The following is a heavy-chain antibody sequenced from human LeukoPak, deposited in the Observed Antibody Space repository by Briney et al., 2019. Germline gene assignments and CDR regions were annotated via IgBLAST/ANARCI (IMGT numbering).Heavy chain of an antibody. J-gene: IGHJ6*03. CDR1: GFNFDEYA. Sequence: GGSLRLSCFASGFNFDEYAMDWVRQVPGKGLEWVTGISSNSVAKAYADSVKGRFTISRDNAKNSLLLQMTSLRAEDTALYYCARGSPTVTSIYKYYYMDVWGKGTMVTVSS. D-gene: IGHD4-11*01. CDR2: ISSNSVAK. V-gene: IGHV3-9*01. CDR3: ARGSPTVTSIYKYYYMDV.